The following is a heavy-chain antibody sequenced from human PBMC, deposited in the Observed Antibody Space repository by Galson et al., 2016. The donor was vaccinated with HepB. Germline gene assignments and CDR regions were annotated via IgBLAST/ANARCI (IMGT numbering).Heavy chain of an antibody. CDR1: GGSLRTSA. D-gene: IGHD3-16*01. CDR3: ARHLGGVTTFYFDF. Sequence: SVKVSCKASGGSLRTSAISWVRQAPGQRPEWMGGIVPIFGTSIYAQKFQGRLTVDADESSNTAYMELNSLTSEDTAVYYCARHLGGVTTFYFDFWGQGTLVTVSS. CDR2: IVPIFGTS. V-gene: IGHV1-69*13. J-gene: IGHJ4*02.